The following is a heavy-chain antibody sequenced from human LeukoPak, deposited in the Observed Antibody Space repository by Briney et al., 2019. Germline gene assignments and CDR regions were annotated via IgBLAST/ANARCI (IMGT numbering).Heavy chain of an antibody. J-gene: IGHJ5*02. D-gene: IGHD3-3*01. Sequence: ASVKVSCKASGYTFTSYDINLVRQATGQGLEWMGWMNPNSGNTGYAQKFQGRVTITRNTSISTAYMELSSLRSEDTAVYYCARGLRFLEWLKIDPWGQGTLVTVSS. V-gene: IGHV1-8*03. CDR3: ARGLRFLEWLKIDP. CDR1: GYTFTSYD. CDR2: MNPNSGNT.